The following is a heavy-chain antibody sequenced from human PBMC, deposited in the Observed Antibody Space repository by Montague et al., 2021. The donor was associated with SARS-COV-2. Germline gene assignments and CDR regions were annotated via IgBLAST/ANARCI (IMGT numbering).Heavy chain of an antibody. V-gene: IGHV4-59*08. CDR1: GVSISSYY. Sequence: ETLSLTCTVSGVSISSYYWTWIRQPPGKGLEWIGFIYYSGSTNXNPSLKGRVTISVDTSKNQFSLKLSSVTAADTAVYYCAKQALTRYCTSTTCFGAAFDIWGQGTMVTVSS. CDR2: IYYSGST. D-gene: IGHD2-2*01. J-gene: IGHJ3*02. CDR3: AKQALTRYCTSTTCFGAAFDI.